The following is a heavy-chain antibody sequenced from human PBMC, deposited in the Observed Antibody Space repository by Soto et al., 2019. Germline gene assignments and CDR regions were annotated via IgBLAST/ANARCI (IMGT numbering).Heavy chain of an antibody. CDR1: GFTFRSYA. CDR2: VSASGGST. CDR3: AKDSRGNSFESSGYPFYFDS. J-gene: IGHJ4*02. V-gene: IGHV3-23*01. D-gene: IGHD3-22*01. Sequence: GGSLRLSCAASGFTFRSYAMNWVRQAPGKGLEWVAAVSASGGSTYYADAVKGRFIIFRDNSKSTLSLQMNTLRAEDTAVYYCAKDSRGNSFESSGYPFYFDSWGRGTPVTVSS.